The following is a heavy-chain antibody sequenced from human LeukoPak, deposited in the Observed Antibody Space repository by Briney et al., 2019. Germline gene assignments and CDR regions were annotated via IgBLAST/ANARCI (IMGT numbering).Heavy chain of an antibody. CDR2: INHSGST. J-gene: IGHJ4*02. Sequence: SETLSLTCAVYGGSFSGYYWSWSRQPPGNGREWIGEINHSGSTNYNPSLKSRVTISVDTSKNQFSLKLSSVTAAETAVYYCARYPIAAAGTCFDYWGQGTLVTVSS. V-gene: IGHV4-34*01. CDR3: ARYPIAAAGTCFDY. CDR1: GGSFSGYY. D-gene: IGHD6-13*01.